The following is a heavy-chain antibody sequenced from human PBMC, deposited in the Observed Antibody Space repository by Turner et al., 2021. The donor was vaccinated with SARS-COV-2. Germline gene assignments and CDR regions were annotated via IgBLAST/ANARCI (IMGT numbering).Heavy chain of an antibody. CDR3: ARELAGRFGGATEIDY. CDR2: ISSSSSYI. Sequence: EVHLVESGGGLVRPGGSLRLPCAAPGFTFSSYSMNWVRQAPGKGLEWVSFISSSSSYIYYADSVKGRFTISRDNAKNSLYLQMNSLRAEDTAVYYCARELAGRFGGATEIDYWGQGTLVTVSS. V-gene: IGHV3-21*01. D-gene: IGHD1-26*01. J-gene: IGHJ4*02. CDR1: GFTFSSYS.